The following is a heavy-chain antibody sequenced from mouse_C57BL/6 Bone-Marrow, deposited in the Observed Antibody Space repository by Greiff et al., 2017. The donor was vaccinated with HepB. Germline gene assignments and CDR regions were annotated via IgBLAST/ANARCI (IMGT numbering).Heavy chain of an antibody. J-gene: IGHJ4*01. CDR3: ARGQLRLYAMDY. Sequence: VQLQQSGAELVRPGASVKLSCTASGFNIKDDYMHWVKQRPEQGLEWIGWIDPENGDTEYASKFQGKATIAADTSSNTAYLQLSSLTSEDTAIYYCARGQLRLYAMDYWGQGTSVTVSS. CDR1: GFNIKDDY. CDR2: IDPENGDT. D-gene: IGHD3-2*02. V-gene: IGHV14-4*01.